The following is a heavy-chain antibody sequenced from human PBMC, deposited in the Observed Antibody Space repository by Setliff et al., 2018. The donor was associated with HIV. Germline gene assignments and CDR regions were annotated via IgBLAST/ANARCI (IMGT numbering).Heavy chain of an antibody. CDR1: GYTFTSNG. CDR2: MNPNSGRA. Sequence: GASVKVSCKASGYTFTSNGISWVRQAPGQGLEWMGWMNPNSGRAGYALKFQGRVTMTRDTSTSTAYMELSSLRSDDTAVYYCARGRLRWSPDFWGQGTLVTVSS. CDR3: ARGRLRWSPDF. V-gene: IGHV1-8*02. J-gene: IGHJ4*02.